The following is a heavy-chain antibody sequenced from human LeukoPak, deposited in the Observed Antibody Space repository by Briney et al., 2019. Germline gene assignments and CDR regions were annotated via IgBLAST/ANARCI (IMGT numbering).Heavy chain of an antibody. CDR3: ARGSSYVGY. CDR1: GCSISSYC. D-gene: IGHD3-16*01. CDR2: IYYSGST. V-gene: IGHV4-59*13. Sequence: SETLSLTCTGSGCSISSYCWSWIRQPPGKGLEWIGYIYYSGSTYYNPSLKSRVTISVDTSKNQFSLKLGSVTAADTAVYYCARGSSYVGYWGQGTLVTVSS. J-gene: IGHJ4*02.